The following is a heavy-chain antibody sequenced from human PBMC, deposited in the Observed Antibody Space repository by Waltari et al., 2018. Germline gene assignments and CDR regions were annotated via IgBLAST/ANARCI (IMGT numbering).Heavy chain of an antibody. V-gene: IGHV4-39*01. CDR1: GGSIDTPKHY. Sequence: GPGPVKPSETLSLTCSVSGGSIDTPKHYWSWIRQPPGQGLEWIGTISYAGTTYTNPSLRSRLTMSRDTSKNQLSLTLGSTTAADTAVYYCATYIGASVGTAAFDVWGQGTMVTVSS. CDR3: ATYIGASVGTAAFDV. J-gene: IGHJ3*01. D-gene: IGHD5-12*01. CDR2: ISYAGTT.